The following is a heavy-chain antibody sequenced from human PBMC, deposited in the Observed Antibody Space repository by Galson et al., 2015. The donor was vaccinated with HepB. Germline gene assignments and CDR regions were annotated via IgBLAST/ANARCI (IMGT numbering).Heavy chain of an antibody. Sequence: SLRLSCAASGFTFSNYAFHWVRQAPGKGLEWVALISYDGINKYYADSLKGRFTISRDKSKNTLFLQMNKMRGEDTAVYYCASLDTRGMTTMPFDYWGQGTLVTFSS. D-gene: IGHD4-17*01. J-gene: IGHJ4*02. V-gene: IGHV3-30-3*02. CDR2: ISYDGINK. CDR3: ASLDTRGMTTMPFDY. CDR1: GFTFSNYA.